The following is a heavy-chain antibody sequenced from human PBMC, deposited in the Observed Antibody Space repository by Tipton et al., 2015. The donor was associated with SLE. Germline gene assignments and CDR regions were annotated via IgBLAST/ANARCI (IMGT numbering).Heavy chain of an antibody. J-gene: IGHJ6*02. D-gene: IGHD3-22*01. Sequence: SLRLSCTTSGFTFSSYWMHWVRQAPGKGLVWVSRIRGDGGITYYADFVEGRFTISRDNAKNTLYLQMNSLRAEDTAVYYCGRGVSSESSMGMDVWGQGTTVTVSS. V-gene: IGHV3-74*01. CDR3: GRGVSSESSMGMDV. CDR2: IRGDGGIT. CDR1: GFTFSSYW.